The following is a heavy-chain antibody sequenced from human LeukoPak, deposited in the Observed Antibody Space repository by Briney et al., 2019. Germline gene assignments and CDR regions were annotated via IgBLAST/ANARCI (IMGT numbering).Heavy chain of an antibody. J-gene: IGHJ6*02. CDR1: GYTFTGYY. CDR3: ARDDFSYYYGMDV. Sequence: ASVKVSCKASGYTFTGYYMHWVRQAPGQGLEWMGRINPNSGGTNYAQKFQGRVTMTRDTSISTAYMELSRLRSDDTAVYYCARDDFSYYYGMDVWGQGTTVTVS. D-gene: IGHD3/OR15-3a*01. CDR2: INPNSGGT. V-gene: IGHV1-2*06.